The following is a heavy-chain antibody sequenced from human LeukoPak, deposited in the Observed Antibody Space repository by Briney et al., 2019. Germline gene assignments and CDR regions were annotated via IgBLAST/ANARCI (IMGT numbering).Heavy chain of an antibody. Sequence: SQTLSLTCTVSGGSISSGSYYWSWIRQPAGTGLEWIGSLYYSGSAYYNPSLKSRVTISVDASKNQFSLKLSSVTAADTGVYYCARTYDYIWGSFRSHSFDSWGQGTLVTVSS. J-gene: IGHJ4*02. CDR1: GGSISSGSYY. CDR2: LYYSGSA. CDR3: ARTYDYIWGSFRSHSFDS. V-gene: IGHV4-30-2*03. D-gene: IGHD3-16*02.